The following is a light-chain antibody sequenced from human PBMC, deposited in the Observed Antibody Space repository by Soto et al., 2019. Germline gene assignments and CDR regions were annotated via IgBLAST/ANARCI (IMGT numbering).Light chain of an antibody. CDR3: QQYHSYPYT. CDR1: QSISSW. Sequence: DIQMTQSPSTLSASVGDRVTITCRASQSISSWLAWYQQKPGKAPKVLISKASTLQSGVLSRFSGSRSATEFTLTVSSLQPDDFATYYCQQYHSYPYTFGQGTKLEIE. J-gene: IGKJ2*01. CDR2: KAS. V-gene: IGKV1-5*03.